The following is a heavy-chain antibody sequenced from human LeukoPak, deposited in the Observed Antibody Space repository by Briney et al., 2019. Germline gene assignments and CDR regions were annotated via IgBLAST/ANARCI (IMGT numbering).Heavy chain of an antibody. D-gene: IGHD4-11*01. V-gene: IGHV3-30-3*01. CDR1: GFTFSSYA. Sequence: PGRSLRLSCAASGFTFSSYAMHWVRQAPGKGLEWVALISYDGSNKYYADSVKGRFTISRDNSKNTLYLQMNSLRAEDTAVYYCAREDYPRYYYYYGMDVWAKGPRSPSP. CDR2: ISYDGSNK. J-gene: IGHJ6*02. CDR3: AREDYPRYYYYYGMDV.